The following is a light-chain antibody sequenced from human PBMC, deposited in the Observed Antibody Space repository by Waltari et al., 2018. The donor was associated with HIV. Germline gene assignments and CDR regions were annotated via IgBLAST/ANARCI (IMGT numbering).Light chain of an antibody. V-gene: IGLV2-8*01. CDR2: EVT. CDR3: SSSVGSNNYV. CDR1: SSDVVGSQF. Sequence: QSALTQPPSASRSPGQSVTISCTGTSSDVVGSQFVSWYQQHPGKAPKVMIYEVTKRPSGVPDRFSGSRSGNTASLTVSGLQAEDEADYYCSSSVGSNNYVFGTGTKVTVL. J-gene: IGLJ1*01.